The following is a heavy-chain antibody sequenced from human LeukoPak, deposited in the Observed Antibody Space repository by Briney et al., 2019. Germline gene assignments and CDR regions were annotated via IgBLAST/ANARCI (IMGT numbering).Heavy chain of an antibody. CDR1: GYTFTSYA. D-gene: IGHD2-2*01. V-gene: IGHV1-18*01. J-gene: IGHJ4*02. CDR2: ISAYNGNT. CDR3: PTALVNCSYTSCAALLPTY. Sequence: ASVKLSCKASGYTFTSYAISWVRQAPGQGLEWMGWISAYNGNTNYAQNLKGRVTMTTDTSTSTAYLELSSLRSDDTAVYYCPTALVNCSYTSCAALLPTYWGQEPRVSVS.